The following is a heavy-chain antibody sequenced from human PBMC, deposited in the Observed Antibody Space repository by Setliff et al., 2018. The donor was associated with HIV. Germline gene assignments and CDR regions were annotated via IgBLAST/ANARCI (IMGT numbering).Heavy chain of an antibody. J-gene: IGHJ3*02. D-gene: IGHD3-22*01. CDR1: GGSIGSYH. CDR3: ARGDTYYHDRSGYVKSALDAFDI. Sequence: SETLSLTCGVYGGSIGSYHWAWIRQSPGKGLEYIGNIRHSGYTNYNPSLKSRVTISVDTSKNQFSLKLSSVTAADTAVYHCARGDTYYHDRSGYVKSALDAFDIWGRGTLVTVSS. CDR2: IRHSGYT. V-gene: IGHV4-59*08.